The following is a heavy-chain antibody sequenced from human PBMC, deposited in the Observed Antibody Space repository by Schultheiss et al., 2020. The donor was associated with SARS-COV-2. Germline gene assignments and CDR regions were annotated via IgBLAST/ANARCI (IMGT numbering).Heavy chain of an antibody. J-gene: IGHJ6*02. D-gene: IGHD1-26*01. Sequence: GGSLRLSCAASGFTFSSYWMHWVRQAPGKGLVWVSRINSDGSSTSYADSVKGRFTISRDNSKNTLYLQMNSLRAEDTAVYYCARGHELTGATTPLGYGMDVWGQGTTVTVSS. CDR3: ARGHELTGATTPLGYGMDV. CDR2: INSDGSST. V-gene: IGHV3-74*01. CDR1: GFTFSSYW.